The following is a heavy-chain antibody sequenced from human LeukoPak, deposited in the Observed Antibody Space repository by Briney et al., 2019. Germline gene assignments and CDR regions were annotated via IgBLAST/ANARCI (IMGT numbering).Heavy chain of an antibody. CDR1: GFTFSSYS. J-gene: IGHJ4*02. D-gene: IGHD3-22*01. Sequence: GGSLRLSCAASGFTFSSYSMNWVRQAPGKGLEWVSSISSSSSYIYYADSVKGRFTISRDNAKNSLYLQMNSLRAEDTAVYYCAGRVGIVVDNNYDYWGQGTLVTVSS. V-gene: IGHV3-21*01. CDR2: ISSSSSYI. CDR3: AGRVGIVVDNNYDY.